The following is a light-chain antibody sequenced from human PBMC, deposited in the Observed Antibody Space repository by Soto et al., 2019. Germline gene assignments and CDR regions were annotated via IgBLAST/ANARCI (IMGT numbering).Light chain of an antibody. Sequence: EIVLTQSPGTLSLSPGERATFSCRASQSVSSSYLAWYQQKPGQAPRLLIYGASSRATGIPDRFSGSGSGSDFTLTISRLESGDFAVYYCQQYGSSPRTFGQGTNLEIK. J-gene: IGKJ2*01. V-gene: IGKV3-20*01. CDR3: QQYGSSPRT. CDR2: GAS. CDR1: QSVSSSY.